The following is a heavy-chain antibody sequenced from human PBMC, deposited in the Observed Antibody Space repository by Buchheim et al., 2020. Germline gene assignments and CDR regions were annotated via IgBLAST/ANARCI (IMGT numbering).Heavy chain of an antibody. CDR1: GFTFSSYA. CDR3: ARESSHVVDY. J-gene: IGHJ4*02. D-gene: IGHD2-2*01. V-gene: IGHV3-30*04. CDR2: ISYDGSNK. Sequence: QVQLVESGGGVVQPGRSLRLSCAASGFTFSSYAMHWVRQAPGKGLEWVAVISYDGSNKYYADSVKGRFTISRDNSKNTLSLQMNSLRAEDTAVYYCARESSHVVDYWGQGTL.